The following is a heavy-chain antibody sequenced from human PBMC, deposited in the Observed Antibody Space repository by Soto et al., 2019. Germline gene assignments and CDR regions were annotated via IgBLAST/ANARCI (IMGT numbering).Heavy chain of an antibody. J-gene: IGHJ4*02. CDR1: GYNFTAFW. CDR2: IDPSDSYT. V-gene: IGHV5-10-1*01. D-gene: IGHD3-22*01. Sequence: PGESLKISCKASGYNFTAFWIHWVRQMPGKGLEWLGKIDPSDSYTNYSPSFEGHVTISTDNSITTAYLQWSSLRASDTAMYYCARRKRSYYDRSGYYLAPIDYWGQGTLVTVSS. CDR3: ARRKRSYYDRSGYYLAPIDY.